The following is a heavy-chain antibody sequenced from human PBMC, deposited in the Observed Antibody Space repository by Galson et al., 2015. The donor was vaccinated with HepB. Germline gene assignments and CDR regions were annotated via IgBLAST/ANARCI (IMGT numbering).Heavy chain of an antibody. CDR3: ARGRGGQLYSGSYSQIDY. V-gene: IGHV1-2*02. J-gene: IGHJ4*02. Sequence: SVKVSCKASGYTFTGYYMHWVRQAPGQGLEWMGWINPNSGGTNYAQKFQGRVTMTRDTSISTAYMELSRLRSDDTAVYYCARGRGGQLYSGSYSQIDYWGQGTLVTVSS. CDR1: GYTFTGYY. CDR2: INPNSGGT. D-gene: IGHD1-26*01.